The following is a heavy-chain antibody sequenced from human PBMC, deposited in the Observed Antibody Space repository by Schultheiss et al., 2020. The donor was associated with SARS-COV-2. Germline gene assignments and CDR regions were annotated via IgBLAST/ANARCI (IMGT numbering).Heavy chain of an antibody. CDR2: INPNSGGA. D-gene: IGHD2-15*01. J-gene: IGHJ5*02. CDR1: GYTFTGYY. CDR3: AREGYCSGGSCHYNWFDP. Sequence: ASVKVSCKASGYTFTGYYMHWVRQAPGQGLEWMGWINPNSGGANYAQKFQGRVTITADESASTAYMELSSLRSEDTAVYYCAREGYCSGGSCHYNWFDPWGQGTLVTVSS. V-gene: IGHV1-2*02.